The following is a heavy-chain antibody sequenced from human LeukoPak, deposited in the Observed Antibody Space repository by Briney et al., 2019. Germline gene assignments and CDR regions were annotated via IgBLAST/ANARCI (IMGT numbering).Heavy chain of an antibody. CDR3: SSDVWIEWSYFDC. D-gene: IGHD5-12*01. J-gene: IGHJ4*02. CDR2: ISSSSSNI. CDR1: GFTFSRYG. Sequence: GGSLRLSCVASGFTFSRYGMNWVRQAPGRGREWVSYISSSSSNIYYADSVKGRFTISRDNARISLYLQMNSLRAEDTAVYYCSSDVWIEWSYFDCWGQGTLVTVSS. V-gene: IGHV3-48*01.